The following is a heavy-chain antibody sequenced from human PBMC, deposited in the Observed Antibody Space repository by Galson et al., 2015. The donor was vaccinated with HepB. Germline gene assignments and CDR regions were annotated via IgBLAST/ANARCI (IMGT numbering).Heavy chain of an antibody. CDR3: ARVDGYKYYDAFDI. V-gene: IGHV2-5*01. CDR2: IYWNDDK. Sequence: PALVKPTQTLTLTCTFSGFSLSTSGVGVGWIRQPPGKALEWLALIYWNDDKRYSPSLKSRLTITKDTSKNQVVLTMTNMDPVDTATYYCARVDGYKYYDAFDIWGQGTMVTVSS. D-gene: IGHD5-24*01. CDR1: GFSLSTSGVG. J-gene: IGHJ3*02.